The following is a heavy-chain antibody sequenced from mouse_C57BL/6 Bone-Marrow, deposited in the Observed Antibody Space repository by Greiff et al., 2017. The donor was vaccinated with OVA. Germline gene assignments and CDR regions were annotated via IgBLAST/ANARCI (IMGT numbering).Heavy chain of an antibody. D-gene: IGHD2-5*01. CDR2: INPNNGGT. Sequence: EVQLQQSGPELVKPGASVKIPCKASGYTFTDYNMDWVKQSHGKSLEWIGDINPNNGGTIYNQKFKGKATLTVDKSSSTAYMELRSLTSEDTAVYYCAYYSNYGSYWGQGTLVTVSA. CDR1: GYTFTDYN. CDR3: AYYSNYGSY. J-gene: IGHJ3*01. V-gene: IGHV1-18*01.